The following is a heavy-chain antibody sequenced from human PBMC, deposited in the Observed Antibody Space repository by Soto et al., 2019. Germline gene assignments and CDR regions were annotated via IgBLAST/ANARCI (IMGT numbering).Heavy chain of an antibody. J-gene: IGHJ6*02. D-gene: IGHD3-3*01. V-gene: IGHV1-24*01. CDR2: FDLENGET. Sequence: ASVKVSCKVSGYTLTELSIHWVRQAPGEGLEWMGGFDLENGETIYAQRFQGRVTMTEESSADTPYMELSRLRSDDTAVYYCARGAITIFGVGPDYYYYGMDVWGQGTRVTVSS. CDR1: GYTLTELS. CDR3: ARGAITIFGVGPDYYYYGMDV.